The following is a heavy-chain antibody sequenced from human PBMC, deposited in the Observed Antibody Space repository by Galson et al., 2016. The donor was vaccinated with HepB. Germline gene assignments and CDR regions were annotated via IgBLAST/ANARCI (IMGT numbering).Heavy chain of an antibody. CDR3: ARAGSAWSLVAFDI. Sequence: SCKASGGTFSNYAFTWVRQAPGQGLEWLGGIIPIFRAPKYAQKFQGRVTITADESTSTAYMELSSLRSEDTAVYYCARAGSAWSLVAFDIWGQGTMVTVPS. D-gene: IGHD6-19*01. V-gene: IGHV1-69*01. CDR2: IIPIFRAP. CDR1: GGTFSNYA. J-gene: IGHJ3*02.